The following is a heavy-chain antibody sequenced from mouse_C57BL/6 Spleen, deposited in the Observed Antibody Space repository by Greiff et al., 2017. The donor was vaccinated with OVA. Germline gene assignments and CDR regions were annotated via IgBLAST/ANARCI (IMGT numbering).Heavy chain of an antibody. V-gene: IGHV1-50*01. D-gene: IGHD1-1*01. CDR2: IYPADSYT. CDR3: ARQYYDMRYDCDD. J-gene: IGHJ1*01. Sequence: QVQLQQSGAELVKPGASVKLSCKASGYTFTSYWMQWVKQRPGKGLEWIGEIYPADSYTNYNQKFKGKATLTVDTSSSTAYMQLSSLTSEDSAVYYCARQYYDMRYDCDDWGQGTTVTVSS. CDR1: GYTFTSYW.